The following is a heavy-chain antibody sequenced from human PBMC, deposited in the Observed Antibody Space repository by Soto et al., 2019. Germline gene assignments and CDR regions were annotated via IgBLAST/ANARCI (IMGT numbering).Heavy chain of an antibody. CDR1: GFSLSTSGVG. V-gene: IGHV2-5*02. Sequence: QITLKESGPPLVKPTQPLTLTCTFSGFSLSTSGVGVGWIRQPPGKALEWLALIYWDDDKRYSPSLKSRLTITKDTSKNQVVLTMTNMDPVDTATYYCAHSPGYSYGSTFDPWGQGTLVTVSS. D-gene: IGHD5-18*01. J-gene: IGHJ5*02. CDR3: AHSPGYSYGSTFDP. CDR2: IYWDDDK.